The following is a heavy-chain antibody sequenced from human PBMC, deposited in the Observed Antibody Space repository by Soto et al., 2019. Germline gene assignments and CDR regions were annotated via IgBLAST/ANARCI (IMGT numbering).Heavy chain of an antibody. CDR2: MWFDGNNK. CDR1: GFTFSSYC. V-gene: IGHV3-33*01. CDR3: ARLIVTLEWYPAHNSNFYMDV. D-gene: IGHD3-3*01. J-gene: IGHJ6*03. Sequence: QVQLVESGGGVVQPGRSLRLSCAASGFTFSSYCMHWVRQAPGKGREWVAVMWFDGNNKYYADSVKGRFAISRDNSKNTLYLQMNSLRVEDTAVYYCARLIVTLEWYPAHNSNFYMDVRGKGTTVTVSS.